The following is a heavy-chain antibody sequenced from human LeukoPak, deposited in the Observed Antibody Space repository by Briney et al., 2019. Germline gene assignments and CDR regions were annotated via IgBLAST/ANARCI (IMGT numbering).Heavy chain of an antibody. CDR2: IYSSGNA. Sequence: SETLSLTCTVSGGSLSSYYWSWIRQPPGKGLEWIAYIYSSGNANYNPSLKSRVTISVDTSKNQVSLTLGSLTAADTAVYYCARQVSKYYYFDNWGQGTLVTVSS. J-gene: IGHJ4*02. D-gene: IGHD4-11*01. CDR1: GGSLSSYY. CDR3: ARQVSKYYYFDN. V-gene: IGHV4-59*08.